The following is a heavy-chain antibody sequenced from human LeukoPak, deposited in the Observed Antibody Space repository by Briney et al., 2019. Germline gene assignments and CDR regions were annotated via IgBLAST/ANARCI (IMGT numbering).Heavy chain of an antibody. D-gene: IGHD3-22*01. CDR2: ISRSNTTI. Sequence: GGSLRLSCAASGFIFSSYAMSWVRQAPGKGLEWVSYISRSNTTIYYADSVKGRFTISRDSAKNSLYLQMNSLRDEDTAVYYCARGGSGYGDYYYFYGMDVWGQGTTVTVSS. CDR1: GFIFSSYA. CDR3: ARGGSGYGDYYYFYGMDV. J-gene: IGHJ6*02. V-gene: IGHV3-48*02.